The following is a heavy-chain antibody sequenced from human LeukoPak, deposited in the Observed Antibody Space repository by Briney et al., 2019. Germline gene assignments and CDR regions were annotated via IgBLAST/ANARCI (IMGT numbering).Heavy chain of an antibody. CDR2: TWYDGSNK. D-gene: IGHD5/OR15-5a*01. Sequence: PGGSLRLSCAASGFTFRSYGIHWVRQAPGKGLEWVTGTWYDGSNKYYTDSVKGRFTISRDNSKSTFHLQMNSLRAEDTAVYYCAREVFMDVWGQGTTVTVSS. V-gene: IGHV3-33*01. CDR3: AREVFMDV. CDR1: GFTFRSYG. J-gene: IGHJ6*02.